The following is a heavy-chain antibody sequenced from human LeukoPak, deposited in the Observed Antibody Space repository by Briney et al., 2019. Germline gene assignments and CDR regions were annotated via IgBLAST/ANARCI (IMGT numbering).Heavy chain of an antibody. V-gene: IGHV4-59*01. CDR3: AREDRDGYNSRGNWFDP. CDR1: GGSISSYY. D-gene: IGHD5-24*01. J-gene: IGHJ5*02. Sequence: SETLSLTCTVSGGSISSYYWTWIRQPPGKGLEWIGYIYYTGSANYNPSSKGRVALSVDTSKDQFSLNLSAVTAADTAFYYCAREDRDGYNSRGNWFDPWGQGTLVTVSS. CDR2: IYYTGSA.